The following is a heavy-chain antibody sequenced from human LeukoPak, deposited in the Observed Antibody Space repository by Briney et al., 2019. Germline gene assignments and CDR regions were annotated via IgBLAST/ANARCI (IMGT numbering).Heavy chain of an antibody. V-gene: IGHV3-33*01. J-gene: IGHJ4*02. CDR1: GFTFSSYG. CDR3: AREEVGVPAAYFDY. CDR2: IWYDGSNK. Sequence: PGGSLRLSCAASGFTFSSYGMHWVRQAPGKGLEWVAVIWYDGSNKYYADSVKGRFTISRDNSKNTPYLQMNSLRAEDTAVYYCAREEVGVPAAYFDYWGQGTLVTVSS. D-gene: IGHD2-2*01.